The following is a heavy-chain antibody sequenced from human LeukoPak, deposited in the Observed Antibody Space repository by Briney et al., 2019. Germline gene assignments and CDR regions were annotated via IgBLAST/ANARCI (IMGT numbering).Heavy chain of an antibody. CDR1: GGSISSGGYY. V-gene: IGHV4-31*03. J-gene: IGHJ4*02. CDR3: AREDLGRDIDY. D-gene: IGHD2-15*01. CDR2: IYYSGST. Sequence: SETLSLTCTVSGGSISSGGYYWSWIRQHPGKGLEWIGYIYYSGSTNYNPSLKSRVTISVDTSKNQFSLKLSSVTAADTAVYYCAREDLGRDIDYWGQGTLVTVSS.